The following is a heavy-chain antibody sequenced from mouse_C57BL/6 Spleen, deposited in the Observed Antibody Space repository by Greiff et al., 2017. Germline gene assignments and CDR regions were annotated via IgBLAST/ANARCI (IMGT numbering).Heavy chain of an antibody. D-gene: IGHD4-1*01. V-gene: IGHV1-80*01. CDR3: ARGLTGTFDDY. J-gene: IGHJ2*01. CDR1: GYAFSSYW. Sequence: VQLQQSGAELVKPGASVKISCKASGYAFSSYWMNWVKQRPGKGLEWLGQIYPGDGDTNYNGKFKGKATLTADKSSSTAYMQLSSLTSEDSAVYFCARGLTGTFDDYWGQGTTLTVSS. CDR2: IYPGDGDT.